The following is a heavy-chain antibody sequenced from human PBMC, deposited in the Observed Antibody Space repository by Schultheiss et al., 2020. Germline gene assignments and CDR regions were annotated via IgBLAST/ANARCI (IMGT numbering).Heavy chain of an antibody. CDR2: INAGNGNT. Sequence: ASVKVSCKASGYTFTSYAMHWVRQAPGQRLEWMGWINAGNGNTKYSQKFQGRVTITRDTSASTAYMELSSLRSEDTAVYYCAREMRSSWRFGYWGQGTLVTVSS. CDR3: AREMRSSWRFGY. D-gene: IGHD6-13*01. CDR1: GYTFTSYA. V-gene: IGHV1-3*01. J-gene: IGHJ4*02.